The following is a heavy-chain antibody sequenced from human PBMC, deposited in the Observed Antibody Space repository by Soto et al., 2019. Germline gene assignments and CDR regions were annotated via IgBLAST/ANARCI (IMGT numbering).Heavy chain of an antibody. J-gene: IGHJ6*02. CDR1: GYSFTSYW. V-gene: IGHV5-51*01. CDR2: IYPGDSDT. D-gene: IGHD2-2*01. CDR3: ARRYCSSTSCPRNYYGMDV. Sequence: PGESLKISCKGSGYSFTSYWIGWVRQMPGKGLEWMGIIYPGDSDTRYSPSFQGQVTISADTSISTAYLQWSILKASDTAMYYCARRYCSSTSCPRNYYGMDVWGQGTTVTVSS.